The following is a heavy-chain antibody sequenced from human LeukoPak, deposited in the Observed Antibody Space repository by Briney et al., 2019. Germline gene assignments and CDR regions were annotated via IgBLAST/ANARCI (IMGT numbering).Heavy chain of an antibody. CDR3: AKRYGNAWYQFGY. Sequence: PGGSLRLSCAASGFTFSSYAMNWVRQTPGKGLEWVSTARASGSATYYADSVKGRFAISRDDSKSTLYLQMTNLRAEDTALYYCAKRYGNAWYQFGYWGRGTLVTVSS. CDR1: GFTFSSYA. V-gene: IGHV3-23*01. J-gene: IGHJ4*02. CDR2: ARASGSAT. D-gene: IGHD5-18*01.